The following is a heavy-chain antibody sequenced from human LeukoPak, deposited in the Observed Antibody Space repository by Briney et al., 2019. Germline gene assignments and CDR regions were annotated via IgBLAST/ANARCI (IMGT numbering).Heavy chain of an antibody. CDR2: IMPLFGTA. D-gene: IGHD4-17*01. J-gene: IGHJ5*02. CDR3: ARDVHGDYGSGWFDP. CDR1: GGTFNNSA. Sequence: GASVKVSCKPSGGTFNNSAISWVRQAPGQGLEWLGGIMPLFGTAGYAQKFQGRVTITKDESTRTVYLELTSLTSDDTAVYYCARDVHGDYGSGWFDPWGQGTLASVSS. V-gene: IGHV1-69*05.